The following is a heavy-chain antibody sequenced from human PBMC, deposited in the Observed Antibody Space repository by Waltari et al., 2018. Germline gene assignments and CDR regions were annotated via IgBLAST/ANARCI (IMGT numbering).Heavy chain of an antibody. CDR3: ATGGGYDFWSDLPYRFDY. J-gene: IGHJ4*02. CDR2: VDPEDGET. D-gene: IGHD3-3*01. V-gene: IGHV1-69-2*01. CDR1: GYTFTDYY. Sequence: EVQLVQSGAEVKKPGATVKISCKASGYTFTDYYMHWVQQAPGKGLEWMGRVDPEDGETIYAEKFQGRVTITADTSTDTAYMELSSLRSEDTAVYYCATGGGYDFWSDLPYRFDYWGQGTLVTVSS.